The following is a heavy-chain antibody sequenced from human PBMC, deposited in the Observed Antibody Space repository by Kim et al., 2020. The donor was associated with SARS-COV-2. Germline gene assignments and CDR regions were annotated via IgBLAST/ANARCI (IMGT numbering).Heavy chain of an antibody. Sequence: SETLSLTCTVSGGSISSGGYYWSWIRQHTGKGLEWIGYIYYSGSTYYNPSLKSRVTISVDTSKNQFSLKLSSVTAADTAVYYCARDYSSSWYPVYYYGMDVWGQGTTVTVYS. V-gene: IGHV4-31*03. CDR2: IYYSGST. CDR1: GGSISSGGYY. J-gene: IGHJ6*02. CDR3: ARDYSSSWYPVYYYGMDV. D-gene: IGHD6-13*01.